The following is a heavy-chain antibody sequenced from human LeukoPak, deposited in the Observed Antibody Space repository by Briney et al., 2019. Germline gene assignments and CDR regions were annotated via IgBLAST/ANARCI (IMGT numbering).Heavy chain of an antibody. Sequence: GGSLRLSCAASGFTFSSYAMHWVRQAPGKGLEWVAVISYDGSNKYYADSVKGRFTISRDNSKNTLYLQMNSLRAEDTAVYYCAIDRKFYGSYFDYWGQGTLVTVSS. CDR2: ISYDGSNK. CDR3: AIDRKFYGSYFDY. V-gene: IGHV3-30*01. D-gene: IGHD3-10*01. J-gene: IGHJ4*02. CDR1: GFTFSSYA.